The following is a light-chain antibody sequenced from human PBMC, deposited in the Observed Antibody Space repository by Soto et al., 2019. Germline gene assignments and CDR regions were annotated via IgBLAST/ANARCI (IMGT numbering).Light chain of an antibody. Sequence: EIVLTQSPGTLSLSPGERATLSCRASQSVSSSCLAWYQQKPGQAPRLLIYDASNRATGIPARFSGSGSGTDFTLTISSLEPEDFAVYYCQHRSNWPLTFGGGTKVDIK. V-gene: IGKV3D-20*02. CDR1: QSVSSSC. J-gene: IGKJ4*01. CDR3: QHRSNWPLT. CDR2: DAS.